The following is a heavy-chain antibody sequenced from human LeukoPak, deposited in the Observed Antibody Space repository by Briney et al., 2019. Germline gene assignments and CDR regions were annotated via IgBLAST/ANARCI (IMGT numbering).Heavy chain of an antibody. CDR1: GFTFSSYE. V-gene: IGHV3-48*02. Sequence: GGSLRLSCAASGFTFSSYEMNWVRQAPGKGLEWVSYISSSSSTIHYADSVKGRFTISRDNAKNSLYLQMNSLRDEDTAVYYCARDSYSSSWYFQHWDQGTLVTVSS. CDR2: ISSSSSTI. CDR3: ARDSYSSSWYFQH. D-gene: IGHD6-13*01. J-gene: IGHJ1*01.